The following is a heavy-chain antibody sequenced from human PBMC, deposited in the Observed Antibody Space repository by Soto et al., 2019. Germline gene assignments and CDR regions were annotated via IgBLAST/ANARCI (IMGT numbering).Heavy chain of an antibody. J-gene: IGHJ4*02. Sequence: GGSLRLSCAASGFPFSGFAMNWVRQAPGKGLEWISYISSSGNTMYYADSVEGRFTVSRDNVKNSLYLQIDSLRAEDTAIYYCARDPPYYYDIPGYCFDFWGQGTLVTVSS. CDR3: ARDPPYYYDIPGYCFDF. D-gene: IGHD3-22*01. CDR2: ISSSGNTM. CDR1: GFPFSGFA. V-gene: IGHV3-48*03.